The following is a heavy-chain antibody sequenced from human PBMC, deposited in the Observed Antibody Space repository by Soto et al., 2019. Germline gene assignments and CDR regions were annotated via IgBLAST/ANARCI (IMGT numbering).Heavy chain of an antibody. CDR3: ARELSSGWYKAGWFDP. CDR1: GYTFTSYG. Sequence: ASVKVSCKASGYTFTSYGISWVRQAPGQGLEWMGWISAYNGNTNYAQKLQGRVTMTTDTSTSTAYMELRSLRSDDTAVYYCARELSSGWYKAGWFDPWGQGTLVTVSS. J-gene: IGHJ5*02. V-gene: IGHV1-18*01. CDR2: ISAYNGNT. D-gene: IGHD6-19*01.